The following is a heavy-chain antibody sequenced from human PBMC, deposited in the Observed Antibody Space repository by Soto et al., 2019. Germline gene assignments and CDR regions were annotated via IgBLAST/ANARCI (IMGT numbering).Heavy chain of an antibody. CDR1: GFTFSSYA. CDR3: ASGLPGAFDI. D-gene: IGHD6-25*01. Sequence: GGSLRLSCAASGFTFSSYAMSWVRQAPGKGLECVSAISGSGGSTYYADSVKGRFTISRDNAKNSLYLQMNSLRAEDTAVYYCASGLPGAFDIWGQGTMVTVSS. V-gene: IGHV3-23*01. CDR2: ISGSGGST. J-gene: IGHJ3*02.